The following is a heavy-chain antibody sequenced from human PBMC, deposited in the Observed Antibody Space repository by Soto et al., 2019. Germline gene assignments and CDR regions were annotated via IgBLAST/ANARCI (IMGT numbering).Heavy chain of an antibody. Sequence: SVKVSCNASGGTFSSYAISLVRQAPGQGLEWMGGIIPIFGTANYAQKFQGRVTITADESTSTAYMELSSLRSEDTAVYYCARRYGSCFDYWGQGTLVTVSS. D-gene: IGHD5-18*01. V-gene: IGHV1-69*13. J-gene: IGHJ4*02. CDR3: ARRYGSCFDY. CDR1: GGTFSSYA. CDR2: IIPIFGTA.